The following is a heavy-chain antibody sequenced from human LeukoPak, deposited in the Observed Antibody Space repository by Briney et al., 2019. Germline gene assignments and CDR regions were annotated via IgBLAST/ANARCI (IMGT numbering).Heavy chain of an antibody. CDR2: IYYAGST. CDR3: AKQEAVTATYFYGMDV. J-gene: IGHJ6*02. D-gene: IGHD2-21*02. V-gene: IGHV4-39*01. CDR1: GGSISSSIYY. Sequence: KPSETLSLTCTASGGSISSSIYYWGWIRQPPGKGLEWIGSIYYAGSTYFNPSLKNRVTISVDTSKNHFSLELSSMTAADTAVYYCAKQEAVTATYFYGMDVWGQGTTVTVSS.